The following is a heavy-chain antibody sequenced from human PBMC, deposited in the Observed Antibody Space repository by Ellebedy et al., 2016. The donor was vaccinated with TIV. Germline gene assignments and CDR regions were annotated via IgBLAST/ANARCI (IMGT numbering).Heavy chain of an antibody. CDR2: INPSGGST. CDR1: GYTFTSYY. CDR3: ARVAGRYWFDP. D-gene: IGHD3-9*01. J-gene: IGHJ5*02. V-gene: IGHV1-46*01. Sequence: AASVKVSCKASGYTFTSYYMHWVRQAPGQGLEWMGIINPSGGSTSYAQKLQGRVTMTTDTSTSTAYMELRSLRSDDTAVYYCARVAGRYWFDPWGQGTLVTVSS.